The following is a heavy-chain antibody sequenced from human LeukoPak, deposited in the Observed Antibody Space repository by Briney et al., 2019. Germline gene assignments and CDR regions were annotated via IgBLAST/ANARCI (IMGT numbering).Heavy chain of an antibody. CDR3: ATTTIRLGY. CDR2: IYYSGTT. V-gene: IGHV4-39*07. Sequence: SETLSLTCTVSGGSISSSSRYWGWIRQPPGKGLEWIGSIYYSGTTYYSPSLKSRVTISVDTSKNQFSLKRSSVTAADTAVYYCATTTIRLGYWGQGTLVTVSS. D-gene: IGHD1-26*01. CDR1: GGSISSSSRY. J-gene: IGHJ4*02.